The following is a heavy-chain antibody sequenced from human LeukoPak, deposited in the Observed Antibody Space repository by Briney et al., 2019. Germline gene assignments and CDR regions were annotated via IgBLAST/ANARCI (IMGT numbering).Heavy chain of an antibody. J-gene: IGHJ6*03. V-gene: IGHV3-21*01. CDR1: GFTFSSYS. D-gene: IGHD3-3*01. Sequence: PGGSLRLSCAASGFTFSSYSMNWVRQAPGKGLEWVSSISSSSSYIYYAGSVKGRFTISRDNAKNSLYLQMNSLRAEDTAVYYCASCITIFGVVDYYMDVWGKGTTVTVSS. CDR2: ISSSSSYI. CDR3: ASCITIFGVVDYYMDV.